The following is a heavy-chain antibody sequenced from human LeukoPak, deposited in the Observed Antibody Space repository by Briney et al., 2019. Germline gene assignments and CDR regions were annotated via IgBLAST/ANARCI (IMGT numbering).Heavy chain of an antibody. J-gene: IGHJ4*02. CDR3: ARVNWNDVGGTYYFDY. CDR1: SGSISSSNW. CDR2: IYHSGST. Sequence: SDSLSLTCPLSSGSISSSNWWTSIRQPPGKGLERIGEIYHSGSTNYNPSLKSRVTISVDKSKNQFSLKLSSVTAADTAVYYCARVNWNDVGGTYYFDYWGQGTLVTVSS. V-gene: IGHV4-4*02. D-gene: IGHD1-1*01.